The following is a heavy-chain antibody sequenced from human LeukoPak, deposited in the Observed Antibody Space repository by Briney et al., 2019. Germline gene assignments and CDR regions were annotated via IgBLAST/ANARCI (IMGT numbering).Heavy chain of an antibody. V-gene: IGHV3-48*01. CDR1: GFTFSNYY. CDR2: ISPSSSAI. CDR3: ARDGY. J-gene: IGHJ4*02. Sequence: PAGGSLRLSCAASGFTFSNYYMNWVRQAPGKGLEWVSSISPSSSAIYYADSVKGRFTISRDNSKNTLYLQMNSLRAEDTAVYYCARDGYWGQGTLVTVSS.